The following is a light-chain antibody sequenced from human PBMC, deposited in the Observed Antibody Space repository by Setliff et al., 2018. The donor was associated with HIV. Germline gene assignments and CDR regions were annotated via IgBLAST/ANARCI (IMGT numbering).Light chain of an antibody. CDR2: DVS. J-gene: IGLJ1*01. CDR1: SSDVGGYNY. Sequence: SALTQPASVSGSPGQSITISCTGTSSDVGGYNYVSWYQQHPGKAPKLMIYDVSNRPSGVSNRFSGSKSGNTASLTISGLQAEDEADYYCSSYTSRTPLYLFGTGTKGTVL. CDR3: SSYTSRTPLYL. V-gene: IGLV2-14*03.